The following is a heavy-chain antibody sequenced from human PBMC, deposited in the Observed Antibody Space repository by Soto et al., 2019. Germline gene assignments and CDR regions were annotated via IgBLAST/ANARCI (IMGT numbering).Heavy chain of an antibody. CDR3: AKWVDNFDSVCRPHDH. V-gene: IGHV1-46*01. D-gene: IGHD3-22*01. J-gene: IGHJ4*02. CDR1: GYTFTTYQ. CDR2: INPSVGRT. Sequence: ASVKVSCKASGYTFTTYQMHWVRQAPGQGLEWMGIINPSVGRTVYAQKFQGRVTMTRDTSTSTAYMELSSLRSEDTAVYYCAKWVDNFDSVCRPHDHRGQVIPVTFSS.